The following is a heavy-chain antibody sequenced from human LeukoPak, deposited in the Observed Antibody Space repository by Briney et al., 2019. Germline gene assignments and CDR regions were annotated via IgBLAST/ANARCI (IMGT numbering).Heavy chain of an antibody. D-gene: IGHD5-12*01. Sequence: SETLSLTCAVSGGSISSGGYSWSWIRQPPGKGLEWIGYIYHSGSTYYNPSLKSRVTISVDRSKNQFSLKLSSVTAADTAVYYCARVIYDSIEMATISKGAFDIWGQGTMVTVSS. CDR2: IYHSGST. CDR1: GGSISSGGYS. V-gene: IGHV4-30-2*01. CDR3: ARVIYDSIEMATISKGAFDI. J-gene: IGHJ3*02.